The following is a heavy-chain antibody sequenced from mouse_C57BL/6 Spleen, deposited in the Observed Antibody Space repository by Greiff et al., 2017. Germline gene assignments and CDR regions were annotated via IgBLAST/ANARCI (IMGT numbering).Heavy chain of an antibody. CDR2: IHPNSGST. CDR1: GYTFTSYW. CDR3: ARYLYDYDRGYYFDY. V-gene: IGHV1-64*01. Sequence: QVQLKQSGAELVKPGASVKLSCKASGYTFTSYWMHWVKQRPGQGLEWIGMIHPNSGSTNYNEKFKSKATLTVDKSSSTAYMQLSSLTSEDSAVYYCARYLYDYDRGYYFDYWGQGTTLTVSS. J-gene: IGHJ2*01. D-gene: IGHD2-4*01.